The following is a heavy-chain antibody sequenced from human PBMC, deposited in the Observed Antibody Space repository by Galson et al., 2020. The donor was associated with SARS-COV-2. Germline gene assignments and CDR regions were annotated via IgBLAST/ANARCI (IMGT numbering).Heavy chain of an antibody. Sequence: SVKVSCKASGGTFSSYAISWVRQAPGQGLEWMGGIIPIFGTANYAQKFQGRVTITADESTSTAYMELSSLRSEDTAVYYCARLHREGHCSGGSCPFDYWGQGTLVTVSS. CDR3: ARLHREGHCSGGSCPFDY. D-gene: IGHD2-15*01. J-gene: IGHJ4*02. V-gene: IGHV1-69*13. CDR1: GGTFSSYA. CDR2: IIPIFGTA.